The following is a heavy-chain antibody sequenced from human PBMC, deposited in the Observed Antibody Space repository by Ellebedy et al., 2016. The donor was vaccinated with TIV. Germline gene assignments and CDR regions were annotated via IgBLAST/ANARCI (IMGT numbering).Heavy chain of an antibody. J-gene: IGHJ4*02. D-gene: IGHD3-22*01. CDR2: ISGGGDST. V-gene: IGHV3-23*01. CDR3: AKGSSSGFNYDRVGFEY. Sequence: GESLKISCAASGFTFSNFAMHWVRQAPGKGLEWLSVISGGGDSTYHADSVKGRFTSTRDNSKNTLYLQMNRLRTEDTAVYYCAKGSSSGFNYDRVGFEYWGQGTLVTVSS. CDR1: GFTFSNFA.